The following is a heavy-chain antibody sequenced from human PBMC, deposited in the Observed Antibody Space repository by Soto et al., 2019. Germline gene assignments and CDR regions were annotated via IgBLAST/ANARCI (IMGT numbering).Heavy chain of an antibody. Sequence: GGSLRLSCAASGFTFSSYAMSWVRQAPGKGLEWVSAISGSGGSTYYADSVKGRFTISRDNSKNTLYLQMNSLRAEDTAVYYCARPLRYFDWLPKASYFDYWGQGTLVTVS. J-gene: IGHJ4*02. CDR1: GFTFSSYA. V-gene: IGHV3-23*01. CDR2: ISGSGGST. D-gene: IGHD3-9*01. CDR3: ARPLRYFDWLPKASYFDY.